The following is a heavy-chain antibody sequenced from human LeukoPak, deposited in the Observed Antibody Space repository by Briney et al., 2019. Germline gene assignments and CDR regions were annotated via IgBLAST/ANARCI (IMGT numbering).Heavy chain of an antibody. CDR3: ARDTRYSSRRPI. CDR1: GFTFSSYS. V-gene: IGHV3-48*01. CDR2: ISSSSSTI. J-gene: IGHJ3*02. Sequence: PGGSLRLSCAASGFTFSSYSMNWVRQAPGKGLECVSYISSSSSTIYYADSVKGRFTISRDNAKNSLYLQMNSLRAEDTAVYYCARDTRYSSRRPIWGQGTMVTVSS. D-gene: IGHD6-13*01.